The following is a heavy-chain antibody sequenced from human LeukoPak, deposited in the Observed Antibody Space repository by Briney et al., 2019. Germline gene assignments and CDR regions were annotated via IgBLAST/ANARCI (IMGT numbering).Heavy chain of an antibody. Sequence: GGSLRLSCAASGFTFSSYWMHWVRQPPGKGLVWVSRINSDESSTNYADSVKGRFTISRDNSKNTLYLQMNSLRAEDTAVYYCARAGNTRFDYWGQGTLVTVSS. D-gene: IGHD2/OR15-2a*01. V-gene: IGHV3-74*01. J-gene: IGHJ4*02. CDR1: GFTFSSYW. CDR2: INSDESST. CDR3: ARAGNTRFDY.